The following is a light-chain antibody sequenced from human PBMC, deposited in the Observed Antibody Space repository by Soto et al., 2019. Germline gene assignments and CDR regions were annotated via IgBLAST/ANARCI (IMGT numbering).Light chain of an antibody. J-gene: IGLJ1*01. CDR1: SSDIGTYNL. CDR3: CSYAGSGTDNYV. CDR2: EGI. Sequence: QSVLIQPASVSGSPGQSITISCTGTSSDIGTYNLVSWYQHYPGKAPKLMIYEGIKRPSGVSNRFSGSKSGNTAFLTISGLQAEDEADYYCCSYAGSGTDNYVFGSGTKVTVL. V-gene: IGLV2-23*01.